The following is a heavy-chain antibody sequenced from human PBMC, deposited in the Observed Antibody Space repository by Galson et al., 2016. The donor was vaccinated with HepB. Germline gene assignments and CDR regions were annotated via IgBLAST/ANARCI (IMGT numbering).Heavy chain of an antibody. CDR3: ARARIAALGTGAFEM. D-gene: IGHD6-13*01. Sequence: SLRLSCAASGFTFSTYTLNWVRQAPGKGLEWVSSIKNSNSDVYYEDSVKGRFTISRDNAENSLYLQMDSLTAEDTAMYYCARARIAALGTGAFEMWGRGTMVTVSS. CDR2: IKNSNSDV. V-gene: IGHV3-21*01. J-gene: IGHJ3*02. CDR1: GFTFSTYT.